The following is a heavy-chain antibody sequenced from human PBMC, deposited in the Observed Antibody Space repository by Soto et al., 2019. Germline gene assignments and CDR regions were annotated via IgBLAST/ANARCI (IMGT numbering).Heavy chain of an antibody. J-gene: IGHJ4*02. V-gene: IGHV1-69*13. Sequence: SVKVSRRASAGTFSSYAISWVRQAPGQGLEWMGGIIPIFGTANYAQKFQGRVTITADESTSTAYMELGSLRSEDTAVYYCARVLRGSYSYDYWGQGSLVTVSS. CDR2: IIPIFGTA. CDR3: ARVLRGSYSYDY. D-gene: IGHD1-26*01. CDR1: AGTFSSYA.